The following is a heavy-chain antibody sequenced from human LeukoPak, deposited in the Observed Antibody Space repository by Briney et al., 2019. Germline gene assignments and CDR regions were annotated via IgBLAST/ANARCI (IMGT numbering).Heavy chain of an antibody. D-gene: IGHD6-13*01. V-gene: IGHV3-33*01. CDR1: GFSFSSYA. Sequence: GGSQRLSCAASGFSFSSYAMHWVRQAPGKGLEWVAVIWYDGTNQYYADSVKGRFTISRDNSKNSLYLQMNSLRAEDTAVYYCARALPNSWYFFDYWGQRTVLSVSS. J-gene: IGHJ4*02. CDR3: ARALPNSWYFFDY. CDR2: IWYDGTNQ.